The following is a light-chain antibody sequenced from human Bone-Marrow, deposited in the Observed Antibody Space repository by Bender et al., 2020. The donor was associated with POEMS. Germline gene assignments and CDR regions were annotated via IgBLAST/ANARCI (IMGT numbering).Light chain of an antibody. CDR3: QAWDNSAVV. Sequence: SYELTQPPSVSVSPGQTATITCSGHKLGDKFACWYQQKPGQSPVLVIYEDNKRPSGIPQRLSGSNSGNTATLTISGTQALDEADYYCQAWDNSAVVFGGGTKLTVL. J-gene: IGLJ2*01. CDR2: EDN. V-gene: IGLV3-1*01. CDR1: KLGDKF.